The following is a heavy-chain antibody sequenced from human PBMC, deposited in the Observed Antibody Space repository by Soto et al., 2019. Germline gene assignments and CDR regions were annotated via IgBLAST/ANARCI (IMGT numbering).Heavy chain of an antibody. CDR1: GFTFSSYA. D-gene: IGHD3-3*01. CDR3: AKGEAYDFWSGSSGYGMDV. CDR2: ISGSGGST. V-gene: IGHV3-23*01. Sequence: GGSLRLSCAASGFTFSSYAMSWVRQAPGKGLEWVSAISGSGGSTYYADSVKGRFTISRDNSKNTLYLQMNSLRAEDTAVYYCAKGEAYDFWSGSSGYGMDVWGQGTTVTVSS. J-gene: IGHJ6*02.